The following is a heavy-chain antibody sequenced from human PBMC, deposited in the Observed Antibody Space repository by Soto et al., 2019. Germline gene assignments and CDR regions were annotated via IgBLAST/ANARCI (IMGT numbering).Heavy chain of an antibody. Sequence: ASVKVSCKTSGYTFTGYYIHWVRQAPGYGLEWMGWINPNSGFTNFAQKFQGWVTMTRDTSINTTYMELRRLKSDDTAIHYCAREASANWFDPWGQGTLVTVSS. CDR1: GYTFTGYY. CDR2: INPNSGFT. CDR3: AREASANWFDP. V-gene: IGHV1-2*04. J-gene: IGHJ5*02. D-gene: IGHD2-21*01.